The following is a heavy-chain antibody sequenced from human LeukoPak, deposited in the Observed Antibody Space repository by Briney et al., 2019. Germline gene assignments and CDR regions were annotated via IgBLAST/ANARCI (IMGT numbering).Heavy chain of an antibody. CDR1: GGSLSSCCHY. Sequence: SETLSLTCTVSGGSLSSCCHYWAWIRQPPGQGLEWIATIYYSGTTYYNPSLKSRVTISVDTSKNQFSLKLSSVIAADTAVYYCARGGNSYGYLNYFDPWGQGILVTVSS. D-gene: IGHD5-18*01. CDR2: IYYSGTT. J-gene: IGHJ5*02. CDR3: ARGGNSYGYLNYFDP. V-gene: IGHV4-39*07.